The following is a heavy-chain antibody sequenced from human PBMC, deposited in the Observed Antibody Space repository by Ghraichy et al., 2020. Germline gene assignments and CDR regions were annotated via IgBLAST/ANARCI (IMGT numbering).Heavy chain of an antibody. CDR3: AKDRGPSGSFDY. CDR2: IFHSGYN. CDR1: GYSITSYY. V-gene: IGHV4-59*01. D-gene: IGHD6-19*01. Sequence: SQTLSLTCTVSGYSITSYYWSWIRQPPGKGLEWIGYIFHSGYNKYNPSLKSRVTISADTSKNQFSLKLSSVTAADTAVYHCAKDRGPSGSFDYWGQGTLVTVSS. J-gene: IGHJ4*02.